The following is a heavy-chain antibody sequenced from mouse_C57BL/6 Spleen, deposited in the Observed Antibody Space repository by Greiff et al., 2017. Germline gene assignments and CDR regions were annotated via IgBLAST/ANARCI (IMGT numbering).Heavy chain of an antibody. D-gene: IGHD1-1*01. V-gene: IGHV1-9*01. J-gene: IGHJ3*01. CDR1: GYTFTGYW. Sequence: QVQLKESGAELMKPGASVKLSCKATGYTFTGYWIEWVKQRPGHGLEWIGEILPGSGSTNYNEKFKGKATFTAETSSNTAYMQHSSLTTEDAASYYGARKENYGSSDGWFACWGQGTLVTVSA. CDR3: ARKENYGSSDGWFAC. CDR2: ILPGSGST.